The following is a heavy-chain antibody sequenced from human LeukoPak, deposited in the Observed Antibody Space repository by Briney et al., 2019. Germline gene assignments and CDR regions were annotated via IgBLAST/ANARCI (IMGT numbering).Heavy chain of an antibody. CDR1: GYTFTSYY. Sequence: GASVKVSCKASGYTFTSYYIHLVRQAPGQGFEWMAIINPSDGSTTNSQKFQGRVTMTRDTSTSTVYMELSSLRSEDTAVYYCARGLPGPTAAYGSGSYYYWFDPWGQGTLVTVSS. CDR2: INPSDGST. V-gene: IGHV1-46*01. D-gene: IGHD3-10*01. CDR3: ARGLPGPTAAYGSGSYYYWFDP. J-gene: IGHJ5*02.